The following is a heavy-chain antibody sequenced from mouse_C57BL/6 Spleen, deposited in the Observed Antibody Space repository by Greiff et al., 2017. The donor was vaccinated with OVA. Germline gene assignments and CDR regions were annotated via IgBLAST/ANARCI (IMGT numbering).Heavy chain of an antibody. CDR2: INPGSGGT. D-gene: IGHD4-1*01. J-gene: IGHJ3*01. V-gene: IGHV1-54*01. CDR1: GYAFTNYL. Sequence: VKLQESGAELVRPGTSVKVSCKASGYAFTNYLIEWVKQRPGQGLEWIGVINPGSGGTNYNEKFKGKATLTADKSSSTAYMQLSSLTSEDSAVYFCATGTLFAYWGQGTLVTVSA. CDR3: ATGTLFAY.